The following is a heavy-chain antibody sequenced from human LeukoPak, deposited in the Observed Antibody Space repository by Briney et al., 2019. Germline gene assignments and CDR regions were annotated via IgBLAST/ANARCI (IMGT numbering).Heavy chain of an antibody. D-gene: IGHD4-11*01. J-gene: IGHJ4*02. CDR3: ARDRDYSNTERGFDY. CDR1: GDTFTDYS. CDR2: INPNSGET. V-gene: IGHV1-2*02. Sequence: ASVKVSCKTSGDTFTDYSIHWVRQAPGQGLESMGWINPNSGETNSAQKFQGRVTMTGDTSISTAYMELRRVTSDDTAVYYCARDRDYSNTERGFDYWGQGTLVTVSS.